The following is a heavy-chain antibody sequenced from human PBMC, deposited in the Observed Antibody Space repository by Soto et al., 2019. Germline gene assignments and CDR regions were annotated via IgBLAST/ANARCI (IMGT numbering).Heavy chain of an antibody. V-gene: IGHV3-33*01. CDR2: IWYDGSNK. Sequence: QVQLVESGGGVVQPGRSLRLSCAASGFTFSSYGMPWVRQAPGKGLEWVAVIWYDGSNKYYADSVKGRFTISRDNSKNTLYLQMNSLRAEDTAVYYCARSGEWLRLGWFDPWGQGTLVTVSS. D-gene: IGHD6-19*01. CDR1: GFTFSSYG. CDR3: ARSGEWLRLGWFDP. J-gene: IGHJ5*02.